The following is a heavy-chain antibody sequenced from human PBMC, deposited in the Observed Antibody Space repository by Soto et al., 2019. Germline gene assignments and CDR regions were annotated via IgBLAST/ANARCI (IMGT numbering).Heavy chain of an antibody. V-gene: IGHV3-20*04. D-gene: IGHD6-19*01. Sequence: GGSLRLSCAASGFTFDDYGMSWARQAPGKGLEWVSGVNWNGGSTGYADSVKGRFTISRDNAKNSLYLQMNSLRAEDTAFYYCAKGGRQWLVTSDFNYWGQGALVTVSS. CDR2: VNWNGGST. J-gene: IGHJ4*02. CDR3: AKGGRQWLVTSDFNY. CDR1: GFTFDDYG.